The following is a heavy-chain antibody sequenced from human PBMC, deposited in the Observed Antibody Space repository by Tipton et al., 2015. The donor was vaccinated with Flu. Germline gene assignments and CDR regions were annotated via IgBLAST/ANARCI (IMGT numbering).Heavy chain of an antibody. CDR1: GFAFDDYA. D-gene: IGHD5-12*01. CDR3: AKGRGYSGYVQSLDH. CDR2: ISWRSGSI. V-gene: IGHV3-9*01. J-gene: IGHJ4*02. Sequence: QLVQSGGGLIQPGGSLRLSCAASGFAFDDYAMHWVRQGPGKGLEWVSGISWRSGSIGYADSVKGRFTISRDNAKNSLYLQMNGLRPDDTAVYFCAKGRGYSGYVQSLDHWGQGVLVTVSS.